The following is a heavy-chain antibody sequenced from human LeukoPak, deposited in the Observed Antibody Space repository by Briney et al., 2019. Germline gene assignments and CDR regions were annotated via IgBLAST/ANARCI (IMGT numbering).Heavy chain of an antibody. D-gene: IGHD2-2*01. CDR2: FNPNSGGT. Sequence: GAAVKLSCKAPRYTFTDYYMNCVRQAPGQCLEWMGWFNPNSGGTNYAHKFHGSVTMTRVTSISTAYMELSRLRSDDTAVYYCARGGWSLGYCSSASCLDWFDPWGQGTLVTVSS. CDR3: ARGGWSLGYCSSASCLDWFDP. CDR1: RYTFTDYY. V-gene: IGHV1-2*07. J-gene: IGHJ5*02.